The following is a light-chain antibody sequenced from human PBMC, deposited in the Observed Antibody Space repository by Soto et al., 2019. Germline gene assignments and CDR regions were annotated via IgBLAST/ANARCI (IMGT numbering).Light chain of an antibody. Sequence: DIQMTQSPSSLSASVGDRVTITCRASQSIGSYLNLYQQKPGKAPNLLIHGGSILQSGVPPRFSGGGGGTDFTLTISSLQPEDFASYYCQQIYTIPLTFGGGTKV. J-gene: IGKJ4*01. V-gene: IGKV1-39*01. CDR1: QSIGSY. CDR2: GGS. CDR3: QQIYTIPLT.